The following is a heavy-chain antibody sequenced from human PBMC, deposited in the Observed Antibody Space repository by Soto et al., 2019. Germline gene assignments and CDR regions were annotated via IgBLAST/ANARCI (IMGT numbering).Heavy chain of an antibody. Sequence: ASETLSLTCTVSGGSISSYYWTWIRQPAGKGLEWIGRIYSSGSTNYNPSLKSRVTMSVDTSKNQFSLKLSSVTAADTAVYYCARDEQQWRGFDYWGQGTMVTVYS. J-gene: IGHJ4*02. CDR2: IYSSGST. D-gene: IGHD6-19*01. V-gene: IGHV4-4*07. CDR3: ARDEQQWRGFDY. CDR1: GGSISSYY.